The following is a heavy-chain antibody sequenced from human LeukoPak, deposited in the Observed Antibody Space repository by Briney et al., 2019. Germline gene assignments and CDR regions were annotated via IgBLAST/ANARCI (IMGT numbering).Heavy chain of an antibody. V-gene: IGHV3-23*01. D-gene: IGHD3-9*01. Sequence: PGGSLRLSCAASGFTFSNYAMSWVRQAPGKGLEWVSVISVSGDTYYADSVKGRFTTSRDNAKNTLYLQMNSLRAEDTAVYYCARVTYYDILTGEYYFDYWGQGTLVTVSS. CDR2: ISVSGDT. J-gene: IGHJ4*02. CDR1: GFTFSNYA. CDR3: ARVTYYDILTGEYYFDY.